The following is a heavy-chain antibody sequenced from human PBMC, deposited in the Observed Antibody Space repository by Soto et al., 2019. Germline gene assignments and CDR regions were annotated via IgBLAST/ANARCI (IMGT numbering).Heavy chain of an antibody. CDR1: GGSVNSDY. V-gene: IGHV4-59*02. CDR3: AREVRYCSGGSCSSYLDH. Sequence: PSETLSLTCTVSGGSVNSDYWSWIRQPPGRGLEWIGYIYSSGYTNYNPSLESRVTISVDTSKKQFSLKLNSVTAADTAVYYCAREVRYCSGGSCSSYLDHWGQGTLVTVSS. J-gene: IGHJ4*02. D-gene: IGHD2-15*01. CDR2: IYSSGYT.